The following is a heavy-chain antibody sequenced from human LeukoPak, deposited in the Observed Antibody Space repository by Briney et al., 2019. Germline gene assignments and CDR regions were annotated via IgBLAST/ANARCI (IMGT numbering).Heavy chain of an antibody. CDR1: GFSLSNSA. Sequence: GGSLRLSCAASGFSLSNSAMSWVRQAPGKGLEWVSLIIASSGSTFYADSVKGRFTISRDNAENTLYLQMNSLRAEDTAVYFCGRVTASWHPYIDYWGQGTPVSASS. J-gene: IGHJ4*02. V-gene: IGHV3-23*01. CDR3: GRVTASWHPYIDY. CDR2: IIASSGST. D-gene: IGHD2-2*01.